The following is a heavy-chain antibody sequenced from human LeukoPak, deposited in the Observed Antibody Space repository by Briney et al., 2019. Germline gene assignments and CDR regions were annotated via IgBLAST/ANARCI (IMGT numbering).Heavy chain of an antibody. J-gene: IGHJ4*02. CDR2: MTGPADTT. CDR3: AKGAEIDH. Sequence: GGSLRLSCAASGFNFSNFALSWVRQAPGKGPEWLSAMTGPADTTYYAESVKGRFTISRDYSKSMVYLQMNSLRVEDTAIYYFAKGAEIDHWGQGTLVTVSS. V-gene: IGHV3-23*01. CDR1: GFNFSNFA.